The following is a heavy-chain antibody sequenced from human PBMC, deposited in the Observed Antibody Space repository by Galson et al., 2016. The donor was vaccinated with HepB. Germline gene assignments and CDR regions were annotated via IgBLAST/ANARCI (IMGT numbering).Heavy chain of an antibody. CDR3: AKALRGVLRAFDI. CDR2: VYHSGST. CDR1: GGSFSSSY. J-gene: IGHJ3*02. V-gene: IGHV4-59*03. D-gene: IGHD1-26*01. Sequence: SETLSLTCTVPGGSFSSSYWSWIRQPPGKPLEWIGYVYHSGSTEYNPSLKSRATKSVDTSKSQFSLRVTSVTAADTAVYYGAKALRGVLRAFDIWGQGTVVTVSS.